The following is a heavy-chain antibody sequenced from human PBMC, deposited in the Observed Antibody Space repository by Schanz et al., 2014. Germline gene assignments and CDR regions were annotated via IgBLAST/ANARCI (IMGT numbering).Heavy chain of an antibody. CDR1: GYSFISHA. J-gene: IGHJ4*02. Sequence: QVQLVQSGAEVKKPGASVKVSCKASGYSFISHAIHWVRQAPGQGLEWMGMINPSGGSTTYAQKFQGRVTMTRDTSTSTVYMELSSLRSEDTAVYYCARGYGDSPTDFWGQGTLVTVSS. V-gene: IGHV1-46*01. CDR3: ARGYGDSPTDF. D-gene: IGHD4-17*01. CDR2: INPSGGST.